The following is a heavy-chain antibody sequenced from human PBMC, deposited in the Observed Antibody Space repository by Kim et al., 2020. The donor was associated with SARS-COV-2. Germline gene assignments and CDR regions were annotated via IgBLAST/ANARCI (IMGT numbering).Heavy chain of an antibody. V-gene: IGHV4-39*01. CDR3: ARHTGDYDSSGYGAFDI. CDR1: GGSISSSSYY. Sequence: SETLSLTCTVSGGSISSSSYYWGWIRQPPGKGLEWIGSIYYSGSTYYNPSLKSRVTISVDTSKNQFSLKLSSVTAADTAVYYCARHTGDYDSSGYGAFDIWGQGTMVTVSS. D-gene: IGHD3-22*01. J-gene: IGHJ3*02. CDR2: IYYSGST.